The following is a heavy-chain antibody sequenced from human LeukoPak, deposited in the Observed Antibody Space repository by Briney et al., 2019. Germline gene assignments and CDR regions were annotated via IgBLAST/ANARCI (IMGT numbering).Heavy chain of an antibody. Sequence: PSETLSLTCTVSGGSISSYYWSWIRQPAGKGLVWIGRIYTSGSTNYNPSLKSRVTMSVDTSKNQFSLKLSSVTAADTAVYYCARYARSSSWSYWFDPWGQGTLVTVSS. D-gene: IGHD6-13*01. CDR2: IYTSGST. CDR1: GGSISSYY. V-gene: IGHV4-4*07. J-gene: IGHJ5*02. CDR3: ARYARSSSWSYWFDP.